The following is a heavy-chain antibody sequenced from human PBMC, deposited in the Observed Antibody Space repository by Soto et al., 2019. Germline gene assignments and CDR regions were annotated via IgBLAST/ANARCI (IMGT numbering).Heavy chain of an antibody. J-gene: IGHJ4*02. CDR1: GFTFSSYA. CDR3: ARDSPERLLEYYFDY. V-gene: IGHV3-30-3*01. Sequence: ESGGGVVQPGRSLRLSCAASGFTFSSYAMHWVRQAPGKGLEWVAVISYDGSNKYYADSVKGRFTISRDNSKNTLYLQMNSLRAEDTAVYYCARDSPERLLEYYFDYWGQGTLVTVSS. CDR2: ISYDGSNK.